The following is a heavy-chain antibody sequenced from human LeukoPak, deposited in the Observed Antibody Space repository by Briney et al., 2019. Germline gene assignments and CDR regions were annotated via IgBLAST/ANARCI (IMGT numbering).Heavy chain of an antibody. CDR3: ARGLTIVGSTSFHF. V-gene: IGHV4-59*01. CDR1: GGFNSRYY. D-gene: IGHD1-26*01. Sequence: PSETLSLTCTVSGGFNSRYYWNWIRQSPGKGPEWIGYIYYSGTTNYNPSLKSRVTISVDTSKNQFSLKLSSVTAADTAVYYCARGLTIVGSTSFHFWGQGALVTVSS. J-gene: IGHJ4*02. CDR2: IYYSGTT.